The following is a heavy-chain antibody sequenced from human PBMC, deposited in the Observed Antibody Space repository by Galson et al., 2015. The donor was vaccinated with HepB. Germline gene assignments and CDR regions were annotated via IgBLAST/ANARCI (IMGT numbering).Heavy chain of an antibody. V-gene: IGHV3-7*03. CDR1: GFTFSSYW. CDR2: IKQDGSEK. Sequence: SLRLSCAASGFTFSSYWMSWVRQAPGKGLEWVANIKQDGSEKYYVDSVKGRFTISRDNAKNSLYLQMNSLRAEDTAVYYCARDYGSSSWYGVYYYYYGMDVWGQGTSVTVSS. CDR3: ARDYGSSSWYGVYYYYYGMDV. J-gene: IGHJ6*02. D-gene: IGHD6-13*01.